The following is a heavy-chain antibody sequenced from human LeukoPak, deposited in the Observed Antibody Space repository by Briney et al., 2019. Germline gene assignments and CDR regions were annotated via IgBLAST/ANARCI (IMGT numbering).Heavy chain of an antibody. Sequence: ASVKVSCTASGYTFTSYGISWVRQAPGQGLEWMGWISAYNGNTNYAQKLQGRVTMTTDTSTSTAYMELRSLRSDDTAVYYCARAYDSSGSDYFDYWGQGTLVTVSS. J-gene: IGHJ4*02. CDR2: ISAYNGNT. D-gene: IGHD3-22*01. CDR3: ARAYDSSGSDYFDY. V-gene: IGHV1-18*01. CDR1: GYTFTSYG.